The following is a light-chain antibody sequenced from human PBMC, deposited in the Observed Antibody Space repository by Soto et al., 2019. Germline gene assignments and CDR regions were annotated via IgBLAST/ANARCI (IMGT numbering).Light chain of an antibody. Sequence: EIVLTRSPGTLSLSPGERATLSCRASQSVSSSYLAWYQQKPGQAPRLLMYAASSRATGIPDRFSGSGSGTDFTLTISRLEPEDFAVYYCHQYGSSPPYTFGQGTKLEIK. CDR2: AAS. CDR3: HQYGSSPPYT. CDR1: QSVSSSY. J-gene: IGKJ2*01. V-gene: IGKV3-20*01.